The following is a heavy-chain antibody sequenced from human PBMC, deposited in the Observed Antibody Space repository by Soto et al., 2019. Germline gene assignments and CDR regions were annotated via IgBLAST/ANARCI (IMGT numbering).Heavy chain of an antibody. CDR1: GGSISSGGYS. CDR2: IYHSGSN. Sequence: QLQLQESGSGLVKPSQTLSLTCAVSGGSISSGGYSWLWIRQPPGKGLEWIVYIYHSGSNYYHPSLKSRVTISVDRSKNQFSLKQSSVNAADTAVYYCARVPDYWGQGTLVTVSS. V-gene: IGHV4-30-2*01. D-gene: IGHD2-2*01. CDR3: ARVPDY. J-gene: IGHJ4*02.